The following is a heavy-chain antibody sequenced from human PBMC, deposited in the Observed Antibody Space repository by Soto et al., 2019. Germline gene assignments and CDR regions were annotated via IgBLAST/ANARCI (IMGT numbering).Heavy chain of an antibody. CDR2: ISGGGDNT. CDR1: GFTFSNYA. J-gene: IGHJ4*02. CDR3: AKERLARGFDS. Sequence: EVQLLDSGGGLVQPGGSLRLSCEASGFTFSNYAMNWVRQAPGKGLEWVLGISGGGDNTYYADSVKGGFTISRDNSKNALFLHMNILRAEDTAVYYCAKERLARGFDSWGQGTLVTVSS. V-gene: IGHV3-23*01.